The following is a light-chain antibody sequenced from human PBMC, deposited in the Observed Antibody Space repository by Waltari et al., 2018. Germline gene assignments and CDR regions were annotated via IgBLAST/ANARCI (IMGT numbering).Light chain of an antibody. V-gene: IGLV3-21*04. CDR3: HVWDSYSDHAV. CDR1: NIGSQS. CDR2: YAS. Sequence: SYVLTQPPSVSVAPGKTATITCGGNNIGSQSVHWYQQKPGKAHVLVRYYASDRPSGTPERFSGSNSGNTATLTISRVEAGDEADYYCHVWDSYSDHAVFGGGTQLTVL. J-gene: IGLJ7*01.